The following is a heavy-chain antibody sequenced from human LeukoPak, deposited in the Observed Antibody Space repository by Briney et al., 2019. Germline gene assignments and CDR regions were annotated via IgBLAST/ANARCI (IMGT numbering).Heavy chain of an antibody. V-gene: IGHV4-61*05. D-gene: IGHD5-18*01. CDR3: ARVLQVGDTAMVNAFDI. J-gene: IGHJ3*02. Sequence: SETLSLTCTVSGGSISSSSYYWGWIRQPPGKGLEWIGYIYYSGSTNYNPSLKSRVTISVDTSKNQFSLKLSSVTAADTAVYYCARVLQVGDTAMVNAFDIWGQGTMVTVSS. CDR2: IYYSGST. CDR1: GGSISSSSYY.